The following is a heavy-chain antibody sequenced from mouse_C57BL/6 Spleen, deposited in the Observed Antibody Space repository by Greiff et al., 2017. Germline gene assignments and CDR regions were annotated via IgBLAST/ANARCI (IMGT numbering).Heavy chain of an antibody. D-gene: IGHD1-1*01. V-gene: IGHV5-6*01. CDR2: ISSGGSYT. CDR3: ARHEDGSSSYWYFDV. Sequence: DVQLVESGGDLVKPGGSLKLSCAASGFTFSSYGMSWVRQTPDKRLEWVATISSGGSYTYYPDSVKGRFTISRDNAKNTLYLQMSSLKSEDTAMYYCARHEDGSSSYWYFDVWGTGTTVTVSS. J-gene: IGHJ1*03. CDR1: GFTFSSYG.